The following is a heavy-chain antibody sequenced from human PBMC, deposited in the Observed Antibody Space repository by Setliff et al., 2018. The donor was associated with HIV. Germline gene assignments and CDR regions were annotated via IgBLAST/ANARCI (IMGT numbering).Heavy chain of an antibody. CDR2: IYYSGSN. V-gene: IGHV4-31*03. J-gene: IGHJ6*03. D-gene: IGHD5-12*01. CDR3: ARGLVVVTDSDYDTNYYYYYYMDV. Sequence: SETLSLTCTVSGGSISSGGYYWSWIRQHPGKGLEWIGYIYYSGSNYYNPPLKSRVTIAIDTSKNQFSLKLSSVTDAYTAVYYCARGLVVVTDSDYDTNYYYYYYMDVWGKGTTVTVSS. CDR1: GGSISSGGYY.